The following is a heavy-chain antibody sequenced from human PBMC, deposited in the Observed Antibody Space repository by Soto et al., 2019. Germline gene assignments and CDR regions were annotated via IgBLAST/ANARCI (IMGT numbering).Heavy chain of an antibody. CDR3: AKESWRLDY. CDR2: IKGDGSDK. Sequence: EVQLEESGGGLVQPGGSLRLSCAASGFRFSGYWMNWVRQAPGKGLEWVANIKGDGSDKNYLDSVKGRFTISRDNAKNSLYLQMDSLSAEDTAVYYCAKESWRLDYWGQGTLVTVSS. V-gene: IGHV3-7*01. D-gene: IGHD3-3*01. J-gene: IGHJ4*02. CDR1: GFRFSGYW.